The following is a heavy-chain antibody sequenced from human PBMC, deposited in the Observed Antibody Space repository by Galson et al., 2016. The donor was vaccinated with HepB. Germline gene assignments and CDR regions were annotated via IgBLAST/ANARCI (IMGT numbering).Heavy chain of an antibody. CDR3: ARNTPSPGNGAYFDY. Sequence: SLRLSCAASGFTFNYYMSWVRQAPGKGLEWISYISTTSSHALYADSVKGRFTISRDNARNSLYLQMNSLRADDTAVYYCARNTPSPGNGAYFDYWGRGALVTVSS. CDR1: GFTFNYY. D-gene: IGHD1-14*01. V-gene: IGHV3-11*03. CDR2: ISTTSSHA. J-gene: IGHJ4*02.